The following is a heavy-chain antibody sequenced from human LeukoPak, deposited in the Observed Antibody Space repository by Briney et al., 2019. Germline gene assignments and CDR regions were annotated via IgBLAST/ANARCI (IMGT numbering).Heavy chain of an antibody. CDR1: GFTFSSYA. J-gene: IGHJ3*02. CDR3: AKDVWFGEFIGAFDI. Sequence: GGSLRLSCAASGFTFSSYAMHWVRQAPGKGLEWVAVISYDGSNKYYADSVKGRFTISRDNSKNTLYLQMNSLRAEDTAVYYCAKDVWFGEFIGAFDIWGQGTMVTVSS. CDR2: ISYDGSNK. V-gene: IGHV3-30-3*01. D-gene: IGHD3-10*01.